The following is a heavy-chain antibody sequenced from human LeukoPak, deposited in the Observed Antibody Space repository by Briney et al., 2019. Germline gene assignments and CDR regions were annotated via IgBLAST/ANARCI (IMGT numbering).Heavy chain of an antibody. CDR3: ATGYSSSWYSYYYYYGMDV. CDR2: ISGSGGST. V-gene: IGHV3-23*01. D-gene: IGHD6-13*01. Sequence: QPGGSLRLSCAASGFTFSSYAMSWVRQAPGKGLEWVSAISGSGGSTYYADSVKGRFTISRDNSKNTLYLQMNSLRAGDTAVYYCATGYSSSWYSYYYYYGMDVWGQGTTVTVSS. CDR1: GFTFSSYA. J-gene: IGHJ6*02.